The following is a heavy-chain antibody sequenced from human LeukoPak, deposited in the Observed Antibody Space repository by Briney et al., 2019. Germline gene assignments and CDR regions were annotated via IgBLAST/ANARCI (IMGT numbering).Heavy chain of an antibody. Sequence: ASVKVSCKVSGYTLTELSMHWVRQAPGKGLEWMGGFDPEDGETIYAQKFQGRVTMTEDTSTDTAYMELSSLRSEDTAVCYCATPPPGIAAAGLSSWGQGTLVTVSS. V-gene: IGHV1-24*01. CDR1: GYTLTELS. J-gene: IGHJ5*02. D-gene: IGHD6-13*01. CDR2: FDPEDGET. CDR3: ATPPPGIAAAGLSS.